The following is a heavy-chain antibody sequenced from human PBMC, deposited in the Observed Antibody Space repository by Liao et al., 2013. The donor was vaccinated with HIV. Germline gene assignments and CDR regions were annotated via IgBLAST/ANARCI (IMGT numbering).Heavy chain of an antibody. V-gene: IGHV4-4*07. CDR1: GGSISSYY. J-gene: IGHJ4*02. Sequence: QLQLQESGPGLVKPSETLSLTCTVSGGSISSYYWSWIRQPAGKGLEWIGRIFTSGSTNYNPSLKSRITISIDTSKNQFSLKLTSMTAADTAIYYCATEGDYCSGGSCYSDWGQGTLVTVSS. CDR2: IFTSGST. D-gene: IGHD2-15*01. CDR3: ATEGDYCSGGSCYSD.